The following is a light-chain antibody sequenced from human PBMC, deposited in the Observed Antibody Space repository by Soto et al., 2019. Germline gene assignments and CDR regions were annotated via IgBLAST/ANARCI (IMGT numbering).Light chain of an antibody. Sequence: DIQMTQSPSSLSASVGDRVTITCRASQSISSYLNLYQQKPGKAPKLLIYAASSLQSGVPSRFSGSGSGTYFTLTISSLQPEDFATYYCQQNDSTPITFGQGTRLEIK. CDR3: QQNDSTPIT. V-gene: IGKV1-39*01. CDR1: QSISSY. J-gene: IGKJ5*01. CDR2: AAS.